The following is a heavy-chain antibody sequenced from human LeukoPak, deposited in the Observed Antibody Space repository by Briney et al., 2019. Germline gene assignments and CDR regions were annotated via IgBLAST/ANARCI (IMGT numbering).Heavy chain of an antibody. CDR3: AKVPSSRALDY. Sequence: GGSLRLSCAASGFIFDDYAMHWVRQAPGKGLEWVSGISWNSGSIGYADSVKGRFTMSRDDAKNSLYLQMNSLRAEDTALYYCAKVPSSRALDYWGQGTLVTVSS. CDR2: ISWNSGSI. D-gene: IGHD2-2*01. J-gene: IGHJ4*02. V-gene: IGHV3-9*01. CDR1: GFIFDDYA.